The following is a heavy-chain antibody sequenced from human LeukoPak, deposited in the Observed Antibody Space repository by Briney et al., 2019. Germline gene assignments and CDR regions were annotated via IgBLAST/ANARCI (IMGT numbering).Heavy chain of an antibody. J-gene: IGHJ4*02. CDR2: ISGSGGST. V-gene: IGHV3-23*01. Sequence: PGGSLRLSCAASGFTFSSYAMSWVRQAPGKGLEWVSAISGSGGSTYYADSVRGRFTISRDNSKNTLYLQMNSLRAEDTAVYYCMIEWFGESPFDYWGQGTLVTASS. CDR3: MIEWFGESPFDY. CDR1: GFTFSSYA. D-gene: IGHD3-10*01.